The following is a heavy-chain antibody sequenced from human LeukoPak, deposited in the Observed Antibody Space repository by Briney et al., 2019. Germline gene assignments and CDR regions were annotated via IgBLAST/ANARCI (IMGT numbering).Heavy chain of an antibody. CDR1: DFTSSSYE. CDR3: ARLPKGSGYLDY. Sequence: GGSLRLSCAASDFTSSSYEMNWVRQAPGKGLEWVSYISGSGRTIYYADSVKGRFTISRDNAKNSLYLQMNSLRAEDTAVYYCARLPKGSGYLDYWGQGTLVTVSS. V-gene: IGHV3-48*03. CDR2: ISGSGRTI. D-gene: IGHD6-25*01. J-gene: IGHJ4*02.